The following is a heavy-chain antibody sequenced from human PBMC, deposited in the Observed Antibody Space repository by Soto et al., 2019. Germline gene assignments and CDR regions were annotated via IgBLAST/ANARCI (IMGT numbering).Heavy chain of an antibody. CDR1: GFPFDSYS. CDR2: LSSGSFYI. D-gene: IGHD3-3*01. V-gene: IGHV3-21*01. J-gene: IGHJ6*02. Sequence: GGSLRLSCAVSGFPFDSYSMSWVRQAPGQGLEWLASLSSGSFYIFHADSIRGRFTISRDDAKNLLFLQMNSLTIEDTATYYRAREANTIYAPHGLDVWGQGTAVTVSS. CDR3: AREANTIYAPHGLDV.